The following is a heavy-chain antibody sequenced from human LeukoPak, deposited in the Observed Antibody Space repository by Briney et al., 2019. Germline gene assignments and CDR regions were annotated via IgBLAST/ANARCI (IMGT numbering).Heavy chain of an antibody. J-gene: IGHJ4*02. D-gene: IGHD6-13*01. Sequence: GGSLRLSCAASGFTFSSYAMSWVRQAPGKGLEWVSVIYSGGSTYYADSVKGRFTISRDNSKNTLYLQMNSLRAEDTAVYYCTTGIAAAGILHWGQGTLVTVSS. CDR2: IYSGGST. CDR3: TTGIAAAGILH. V-gene: IGHV3-53*01. CDR1: GFTFSSYA.